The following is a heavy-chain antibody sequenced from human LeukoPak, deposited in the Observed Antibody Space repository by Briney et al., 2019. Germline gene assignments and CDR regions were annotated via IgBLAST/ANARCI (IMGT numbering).Heavy chain of an antibody. CDR2: IDHSGST. V-gene: IGHV4-34*01. Sequence: SETLSLTCVVYGDSFTAYHWSWVRQSPGKGLESIGEIDHSGSTNYNPSLKSRVTISLDVSNNQFSLKLSSVTAADTAVYYCARHNRRRFGELFRGFDFWGQGTLVTVSS. CDR1: GDSFTAYH. J-gene: IGHJ4*02. D-gene: IGHD3-10*01. CDR3: ARHNRRRFGELFRGFDF.